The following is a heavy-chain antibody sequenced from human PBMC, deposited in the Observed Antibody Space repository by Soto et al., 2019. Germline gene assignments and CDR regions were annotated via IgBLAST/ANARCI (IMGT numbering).Heavy chain of an antibody. J-gene: IGHJ4*02. CDR1: GFTFSSYA. V-gene: IGHV3-23*01. CDR2: ISGSGGST. Sequence: PVGSLRLSCAASGFTFSSYAMSWVSQAPGKGLEWVSAISGSGGSTYYADSVKGRFTISRDNSKNTLYLQMNSLRAEDTAVYYCAKQGRIAARPIDYWGQGTLVTVSS. D-gene: IGHD6-6*01. CDR3: AKQGRIAARPIDY.